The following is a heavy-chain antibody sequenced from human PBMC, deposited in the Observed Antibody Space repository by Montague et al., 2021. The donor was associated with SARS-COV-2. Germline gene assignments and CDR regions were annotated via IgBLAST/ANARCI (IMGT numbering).Heavy chain of an antibody. CDR2: IYYTGST. D-gene: IGHD4-17*01. V-gene: IGHV4-59*02. CDR3: ARDNYGDWGYYGLDV. J-gene: IGHJ6*02. Sequence: SETLSLTCTVSGGSVGTYYWNWIRQSPGKGLEWLGHIYYTGSTKCSPSLKSRVTISMDTSRDQLSLRLKSVTAADTAVYYCARDNYGDWGYYGLDVWGQGTTVIVSS. CDR1: GGSVGTYY.